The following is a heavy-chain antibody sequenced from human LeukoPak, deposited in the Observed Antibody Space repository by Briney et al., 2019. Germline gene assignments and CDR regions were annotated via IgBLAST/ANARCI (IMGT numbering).Heavy chain of an antibody. J-gene: IGHJ4*02. CDR3: ARVESGYREPYFDY. CDR1: GGSISSSSYY. D-gene: IGHD1-1*01. Sequence: SETLSLTCTVSGGSISSSSYYWGWIRQPPGKGLEWIGSIYYSGSTYYNPSLKSRVTISVDTSKNQFSLKLSSVTAADTAVYYCARVESGYREPYFDYWGQGTLVTVSS. CDR2: IYYSGST. V-gene: IGHV4-39*07.